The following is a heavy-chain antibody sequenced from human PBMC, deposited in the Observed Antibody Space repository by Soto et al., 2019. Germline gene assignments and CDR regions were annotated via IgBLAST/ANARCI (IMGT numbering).Heavy chain of an antibody. CDR1: GYTFTSYG. CDR3: ARSIRDSIVVVPAYYYYGMDV. Sequence: ASVKVSCKASGYTFTSYGISWVRQAPGQGLEWMGWISAYNGNTNYAQKLQGRVTMTTDTSTSTAYMELRSLRSDDTAVYYCARSIRDSIVVVPAYYYYGMDVWGQGTTVTV. CDR2: ISAYNGNT. J-gene: IGHJ6*02. D-gene: IGHD2-2*01. V-gene: IGHV1-18*04.